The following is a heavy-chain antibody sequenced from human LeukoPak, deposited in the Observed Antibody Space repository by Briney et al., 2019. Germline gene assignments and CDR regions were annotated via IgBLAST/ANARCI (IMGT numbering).Heavy chain of an antibody. Sequence: SETLSLTCAVYGGSFSGYYWSWIRQPPGKGLEWIGEINLSGSTNYNPSLKSRVTISVDTSKNQFSLKLSSVTAADTAVYYCARHRRLWFGGLLLIAGGLDYWGQGTLVTVSS. CDR1: GGSFSGYY. CDR2: INLSGST. D-gene: IGHD3-10*01. V-gene: IGHV4-34*01. CDR3: ARHRRLWFGGLLLIAGGLDY. J-gene: IGHJ4*02.